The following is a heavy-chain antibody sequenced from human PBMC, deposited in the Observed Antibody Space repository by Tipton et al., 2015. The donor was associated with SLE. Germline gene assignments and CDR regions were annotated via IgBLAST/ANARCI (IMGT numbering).Heavy chain of an antibody. D-gene: IGHD6-19*01. V-gene: IGHV4-39*07. J-gene: IGHJ4*02. CDR2: IYYSGST. CDR1: GGSISSSSYY. CDR3: ARDGAEEQWLGY. Sequence: TLSLTCTVSGGSISSSSYYWGWIRQPPGKGLEWIGSIYYSGSTYYNPSLKSRVTISVDTSKNQFSLKLSSVTAADTAVYYCARDGAEEQWLGYWGQGTLVTVSS.